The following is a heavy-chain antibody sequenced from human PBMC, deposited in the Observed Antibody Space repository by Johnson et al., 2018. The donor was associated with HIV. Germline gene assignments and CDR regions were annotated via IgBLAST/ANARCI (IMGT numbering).Heavy chain of an antibody. CDR2: ISGSGGST. V-gene: IGHV3-23*04. Sequence: VQLVESGGGLIQPGGSLRLSCAASGFTFSSYAMSWVRQAPGKGLEWVSAISGSGGSTYYADSVKGRFTISRDNSKNTLYLQMNSLRAEDTAVYYCAKDQGRGGYYSNDAFDIWGQGTMVTVSS. CDR3: AKDQGRGGYYSNDAFDI. J-gene: IGHJ3*02. CDR1: GFTFSSYA. D-gene: IGHD1-26*01.